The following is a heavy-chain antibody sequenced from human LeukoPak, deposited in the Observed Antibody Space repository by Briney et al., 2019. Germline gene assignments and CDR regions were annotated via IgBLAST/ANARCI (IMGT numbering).Heavy chain of an antibody. D-gene: IGHD6-13*01. CDR2: ISAYNGNT. V-gene: IGHV1-18*01. J-gene: IGHJ4*02. CDR3: AREGRVYTTAAGRSYFDY. CDR1: GYTFTSYG. Sequence: ASVKVSCKASGYTFTSYGISWVRQAPGQGLEWMGWISAYNGNTNYAQKLQGRVTMTTDTSTSTAYMELRSLRSDDTAVYYCAREGRVYTTAAGRSYFDYWGQGTLVTVSP.